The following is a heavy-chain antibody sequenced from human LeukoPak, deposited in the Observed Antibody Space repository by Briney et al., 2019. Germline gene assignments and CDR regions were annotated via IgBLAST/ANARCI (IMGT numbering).Heavy chain of an antibody. CDR3: ARVKATVTTPDAFDI. Sequence: GGSLRLSCAASGFTFSSYWMSWVRQAPGKGLEWVANIKQDGSEKYYVDSVKGRSTISRDNAKNSLYLQMNSLRAEDTAVYYCARVKATVTTPDAFDIWGQGTMVTVSS. D-gene: IGHD4-17*01. CDR2: IKQDGSEK. V-gene: IGHV3-7*01. J-gene: IGHJ3*02. CDR1: GFTFSSYW.